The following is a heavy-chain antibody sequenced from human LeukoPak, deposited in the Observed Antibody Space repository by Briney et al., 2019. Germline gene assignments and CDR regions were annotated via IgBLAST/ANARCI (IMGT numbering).Heavy chain of an antibody. Sequence: ASVKVSCKASEGTFSSYAISWVRQAPGQGLEWMGGIIPIFGTANYAQKFQGRVTITTDESTSTAYMELSSLRSEDTAVYYCAREGYSNYQYYFDYWGQGTLVTVSS. V-gene: IGHV1-69*05. CDR3: AREGYSNYQYYFDY. D-gene: IGHD4-11*01. J-gene: IGHJ4*02. CDR2: IIPIFGTA. CDR1: EGTFSSYA.